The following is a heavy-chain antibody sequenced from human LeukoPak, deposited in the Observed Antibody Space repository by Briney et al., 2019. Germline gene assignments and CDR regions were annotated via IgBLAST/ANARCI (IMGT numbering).Heavy chain of an antibody. J-gene: IGHJ5*02. Sequence: SVKVSCKASGGTFSSYAISWVRQAPRQGLEWMGGIIPIFATANYAQKFQGRVTITADESTSTAYMELSSLRSEDTAVYYCARGGYCSSTSCSGFDPWGQGTLVTVSS. CDR2: IIPIFATA. V-gene: IGHV1-69*13. D-gene: IGHD2-2*01. CDR1: GGTFSSYA. CDR3: ARGGYCSSTSCSGFDP.